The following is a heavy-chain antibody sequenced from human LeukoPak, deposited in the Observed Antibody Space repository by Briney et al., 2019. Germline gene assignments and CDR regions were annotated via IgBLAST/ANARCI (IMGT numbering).Heavy chain of an antibody. CDR2: IIPIFGTA. D-gene: IGHD2-2*01. Sequence: SVNVSFKASGGTFSSYAISWVRQAPGQGLEWMGGIIPIFGTANYAQKFQGRVTINADESTSTAYMELSSLRSEDTAVYYCARVTREYCSSTSCFGFDYWGQGTLVTVSS. V-gene: IGHV1-69*13. J-gene: IGHJ4*02. CDR3: ARVTREYCSSTSCFGFDY. CDR1: GGTFSSYA.